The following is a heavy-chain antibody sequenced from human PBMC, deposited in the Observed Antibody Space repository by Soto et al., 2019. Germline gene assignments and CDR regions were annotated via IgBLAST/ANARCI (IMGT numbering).Heavy chain of an antibody. J-gene: IGHJ6*02. V-gene: IGHV3-30-3*01. CDR2: ISYDGSNK. CDR3: ARGGSGLYKDGMAV. D-gene: IGHD6-19*01. Sequence: QVQLVESGGGVVQPGRSLRLSCAASGFTFSSYAMHWVRQAPGKGLERVAVISYDGSNKYYADSVKGRLTISRDNSKNPLYLQMTSLRAEDTAVYYCARGGSGLYKDGMAVWGQGTTVTVSS. CDR1: GFTFSSYA.